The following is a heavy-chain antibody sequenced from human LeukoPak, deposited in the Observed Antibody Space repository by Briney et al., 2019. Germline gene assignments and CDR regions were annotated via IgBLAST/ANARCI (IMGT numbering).Heavy chain of an antibody. J-gene: IGHJ5*02. Sequence: SQTLSLTCAISGDSVSINSVTWNWIRQSPARGLEWLGRTYYRSTWYNDYAVSVRGRITVNPDTSKNQFSLHLNSVTPEDTAVYYCARRLTQYDCFDPWGQGILVTVSS. CDR3: ARRLTQYDCFDP. CDR1: GDSVSINSVT. V-gene: IGHV6-1*01. CDR2: TYYRSTWYN. D-gene: IGHD2-2*01.